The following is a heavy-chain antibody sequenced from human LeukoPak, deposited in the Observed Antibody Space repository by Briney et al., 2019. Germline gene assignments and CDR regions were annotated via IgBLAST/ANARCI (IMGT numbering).Heavy chain of an antibody. V-gene: IGHV1-46*01. J-gene: IGHJ4*02. CDR3: TREGAAEAKNFDY. D-gene: IGHD6-13*01. CDR2: INPRRGST. Sequence: ASVKVSCKTSGYTFTNYLIHWVRQAPGLGHEWMGIINPRRGSTRYAQKFQDRVVVTRDTSTSTVYMELSSLRSDDTAVCYCTREGAAEAKNFDYWGQGTLVTVSS. CDR1: GYTFTNYL.